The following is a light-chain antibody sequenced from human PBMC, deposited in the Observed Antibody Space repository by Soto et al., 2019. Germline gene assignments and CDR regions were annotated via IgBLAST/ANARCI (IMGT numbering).Light chain of an antibody. V-gene: IGKV3-20*01. CDR2: GAS. CDR1: QSVSSSY. J-gene: IGKJ3*01. Sequence: EIVLTQSPGTLSLSPGARATLSCRASQSVSSSYLAWYQQKPGQAHRLLIYGASSRATGIPDRFSGSGSGTDCTITISRLEPEDCEVYDCQQYGSSLFTFGPGTKVDIK. CDR3: QQYGSSLFT.